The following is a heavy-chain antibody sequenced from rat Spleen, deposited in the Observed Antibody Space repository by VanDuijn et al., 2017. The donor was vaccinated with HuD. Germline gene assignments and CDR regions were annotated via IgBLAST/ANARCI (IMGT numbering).Heavy chain of an antibody. CDR1: GFSLTSYS. CDR2: IWSGGNT. CDR3: TRNYAYYYDGSYHGGFDY. V-gene: IGHV2S13*01. Sequence: QVQLKESGPGLVQPSETLSLTCTVSGFSLTSYSVSWVRQSPGKGLEWMAVIWSGGNTDYNSALKSRLSISRDTSKSQVFLKVNSLKTEDTGIYYCTRNYAYYYDGSYHGGFDYWGQGVMVTVSS. J-gene: IGHJ2*01. D-gene: IGHD1-12*02.